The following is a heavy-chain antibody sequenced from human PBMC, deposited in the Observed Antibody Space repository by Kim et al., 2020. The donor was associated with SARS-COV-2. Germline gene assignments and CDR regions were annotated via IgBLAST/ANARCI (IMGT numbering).Heavy chain of an antibody. V-gene: IGHV1-69*04. CDR2: IIPILGIA. CDR3: AREIGPPGDYVLYYFDY. D-gene: IGHD4-17*01. CDR1: GGTFSSYA. Sequence: SVKVSCKASGGTFSSYAISWVRQAPGQGLEWMGRIIPILGIANYAQKFQGRVTITADKSTSTAYMELSSLRSEDTAVYYCAREIGPPGDYVLYYFDYWGQGTLVTVSS. J-gene: IGHJ4*02.